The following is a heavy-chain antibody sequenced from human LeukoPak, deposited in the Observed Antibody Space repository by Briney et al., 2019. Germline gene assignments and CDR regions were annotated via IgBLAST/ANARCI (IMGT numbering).Heavy chain of an antibody. CDR2: IYHSGST. V-gene: IGHV4-38-2*02. CDR3: ARVLKGRAPFDY. J-gene: IGHJ4*02. CDR1: GYSINSGYY. Sequence: PSETLSLTCTVSGYSINSGYYWGWIRPPPGKGLEWIGSIYHSGSTYYNPSLKRRVTISVDTSKNQFSLKLSSVTAADTAVYYCARVLKGRAPFDYWGQGTLVTVSS.